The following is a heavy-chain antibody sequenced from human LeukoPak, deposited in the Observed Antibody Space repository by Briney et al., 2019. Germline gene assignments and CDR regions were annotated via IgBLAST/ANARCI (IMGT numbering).Heavy chain of an antibody. CDR2: ISYSGYT. J-gene: IGHJ4*02. Sequence: SETLSLTCTVSGGSIRSYYWNWIRQAPGKGLEWVGFISYSGYTSYSPSLKSRVAISVDTAKSQFSLRLNSMTAADTAIYYCARERNDNGGMFFDSWAQGNLVTVSS. V-gene: IGHV4-59*01. D-gene: IGHD4-23*01. CDR3: ARERNDNGGMFFDS. CDR1: GGSIRSYY.